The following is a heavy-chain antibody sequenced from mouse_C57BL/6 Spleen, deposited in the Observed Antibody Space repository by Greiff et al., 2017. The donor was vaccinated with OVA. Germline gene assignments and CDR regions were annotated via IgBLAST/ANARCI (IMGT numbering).Heavy chain of an antibody. Sequence: VQLKQSGAELVRPGASVKLSCTASGFNIKDDYMHWVKQRPEQGLEWIGWIDPENGDTEYASKFQGKATITADTSSNTAYLQLSSLTSEDTAVYYCTRRGPFSYGNYEGYMDYWGQGTSVTVSS. CDR2: IDPENGDT. V-gene: IGHV14-4*01. CDR1: GFNIKDDY. CDR3: TRRGPFSYGNYEGYMDY. D-gene: IGHD2-1*01. J-gene: IGHJ4*01.